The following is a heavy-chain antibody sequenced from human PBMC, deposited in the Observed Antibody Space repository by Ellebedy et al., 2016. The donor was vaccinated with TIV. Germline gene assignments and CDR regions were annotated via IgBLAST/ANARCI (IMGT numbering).Heavy chain of an antibody. V-gene: IGHV4-34*01. Sequence: MPGGSLRLSCAVSGGSSSGYYWTWIRQSPGKGLEWIGEINQSGFTNYNPSLKSRVTMSADTSKNQFSLKVTSVTAADTAIYYCATGLGYGVLDFWGQGTLVSVS. CDR2: INQSGFT. CDR3: ATGLGYGVLDF. J-gene: IGHJ4*02. CDR1: GGSSSGYY. D-gene: IGHD4-17*01.